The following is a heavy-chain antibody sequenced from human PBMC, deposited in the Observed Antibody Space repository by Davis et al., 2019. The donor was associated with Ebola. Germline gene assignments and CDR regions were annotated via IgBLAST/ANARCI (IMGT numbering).Heavy chain of an antibody. Sequence: MPSETLSLTCAVPGGSISSGGYSWSWIRQPPGKGLEWIGYIYHSGSTYYNPSLKSRVTISVDRSKNQFSLKLSSVTAADTAVYYCARVAAVTTLRIFDYWGQGTLVTVSS. J-gene: IGHJ4*02. CDR2: IYHSGST. CDR3: ARVAAVTTLRIFDY. V-gene: IGHV4-30-2*01. CDR1: GGSISSGGYS. D-gene: IGHD4-17*01.